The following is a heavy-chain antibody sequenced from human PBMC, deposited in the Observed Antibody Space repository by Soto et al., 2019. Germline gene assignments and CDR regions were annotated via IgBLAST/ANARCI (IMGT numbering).Heavy chain of an antibody. Sequence: QITLKESGPTLVRPTQTLTLTCAFSGFSLSTSGVGVGWISQPPGKALEWLAVIYWDDSKHYSPSLRSRLTITKDTSKNQVVITMTNMDPRDTGTYYCAHKGPEDWPLDYWGQGTLATVSS. CDR3: AHKGPEDWPLDY. D-gene: IGHD3-9*01. CDR1: GFSLSTSGVG. CDR2: IYWDDSK. V-gene: IGHV2-5*02. J-gene: IGHJ4*02.